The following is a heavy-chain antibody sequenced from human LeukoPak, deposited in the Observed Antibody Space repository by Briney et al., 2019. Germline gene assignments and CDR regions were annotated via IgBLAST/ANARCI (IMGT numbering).Heavy chain of an antibody. CDR2: ISSSGSTI. V-gene: IGHV3-11*01. D-gene: IGHD2-8*02. Sequence: PGGSLRLSCAASGFTFSDYYMSWIRQAPGKGLEWVSYISSSGSTIYYADSVKGRFTISRDNAKNSLYLQMNSLRAEDTAVYYCAGFCAATRCPWDAFDFWGQGSMVTVSS. CDR1: GFTFSDYY. J-gene: IGHJ3*01. CDR3: AGFCAATRCPWDAFDF.